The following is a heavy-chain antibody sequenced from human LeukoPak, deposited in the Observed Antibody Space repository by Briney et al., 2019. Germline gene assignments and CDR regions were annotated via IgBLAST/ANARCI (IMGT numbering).Heavy chain of an antibody. CDR3: ARRVIAVAGSVAFDI. CDR2: INHSGST. CDR1: GYSISSGYH. Sequence: SETLSLTCIVSGYSISSGYHWGWIRPPPGKGLEWIGEINHSGSTNYNPSLKSRVTISVDTSKNQFSLKLSSVTAADTAVYYCARRVIAVAGSVAFDIWGQGTMVTVSS. J-gene: IGHJ3*02. V-gene: IGHV4-38-2*02. D-gene: IGHD6-19*01.